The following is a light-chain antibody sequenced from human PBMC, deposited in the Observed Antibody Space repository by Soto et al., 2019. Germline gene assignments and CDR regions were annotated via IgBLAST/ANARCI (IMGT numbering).Light chain of an antibody. CDR1: QSVGSN. J-gene: IGKJ5*01. V-gene: IGKV3-15*01. CDR2: GAS. Sequence: EIVMTQSPATLSVSPGERATLSCRASQSVGSNIAWYRQKAGQAPRLLIYGASTRATGIPARFSGSGSGTEFTLTISSLQSEDFATYYCQQYNTYSTFGQGTRLEIK. CDR3: QQYNTYST.